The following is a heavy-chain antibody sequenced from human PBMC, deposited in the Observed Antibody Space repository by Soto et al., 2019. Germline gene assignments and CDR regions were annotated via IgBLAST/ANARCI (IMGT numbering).Heavy chain of an antibody. CDR1: GDSVSSDSAA. J-gene: IGHJ4*02. CDR2: TYYRSKWYN. V-gene: IGHV6-1*01. CDR3: ARATETKAVAGTFDY. Sequence: SQTLSLTCAISGDSVSSDSAAWNWIRQSPSRGLEWLGRTYYRSKWYNDYAVSVKSRITINPDTSKNQFSLQLNSVTPEDTAVYYCARATETKAVAGTFDYWGQGTLVTVSS. D-gene: IGHD6-19*01.